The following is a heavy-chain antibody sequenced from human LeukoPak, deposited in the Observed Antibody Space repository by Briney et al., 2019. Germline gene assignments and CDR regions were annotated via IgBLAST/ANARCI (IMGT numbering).Heavy chain of an antibody. J-gene: IGHJ4*02. Sequence: PGGSLRLSCAASGFTFSDYEMNWVRQAPGKGLEWLSYIGRSASAIHYADSVKGRFAISRDNAENSLYLQMNSLRAEDTAVYYCARDFSLRYWGQGTLVTVSS. CDR1: GFTFSDYE. V-gene: IGHV3-48*03. CDR2: IGRSASAI. CDR3: ARDFSLRY.